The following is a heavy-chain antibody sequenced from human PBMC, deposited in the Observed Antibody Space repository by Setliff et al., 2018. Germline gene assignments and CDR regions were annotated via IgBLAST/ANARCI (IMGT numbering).Heavy chain of an antibody. J-gene: IGHJ3*02. D-gene: IGHD3-16*01. CDR1: GYTFTGYY. Sequence: GASVKVSCKVFGYTFTGYYMHWVRQAPGQGLEWMGWINPNSGGTNYAQKFQGWVTMTRDTSISTAYMELSRLRSDDTAVYYCARDGGGDSDAFDIWGQGTMVTVSS. CDR3: ARDGGGDSDAFDI. V-gene: IGHV1-2*04. CDR2: INPNSGGT.